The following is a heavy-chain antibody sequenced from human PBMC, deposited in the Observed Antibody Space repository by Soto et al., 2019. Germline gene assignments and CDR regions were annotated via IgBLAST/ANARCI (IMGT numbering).Heavy chain of an antibody. Sequence: PSETLSLTCTISGGSISSSSYYWGWIRQPPGKGLEWIGSIYYSGSTYYNPSLKSRVTISVDTSKNQFSLRLSSVTAVDTAVYYCARRGSGSYYDYWGQGNLVTVSS. CDR3: ARRGSGSYYDY. V-gene: IGHV4-39*01. CDR1: GGSISSSSYY. CDR2: IYYSGST. D-gene: IGHD1-26*01. J-gene: IGHJ4*02.